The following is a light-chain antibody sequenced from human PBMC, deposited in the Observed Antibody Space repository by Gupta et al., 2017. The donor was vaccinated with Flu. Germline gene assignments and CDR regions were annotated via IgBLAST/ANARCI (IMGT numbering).Light chain of an antibody. CDR3: QRHGSTPPCT. V-gene: IGKV3-20*01. CDR1: QSVSGRY. J-gene: IGKJ3*01. CDR2: GAA. Sequence: SATLSCSASQSVSGRYLAWYQQQPAQAPTLLIIGAANSVTGSPDRCSGSGAARDVIPTISTLVPDDVAVYFCQRHGSTPPCTFGPGTKVDIK.